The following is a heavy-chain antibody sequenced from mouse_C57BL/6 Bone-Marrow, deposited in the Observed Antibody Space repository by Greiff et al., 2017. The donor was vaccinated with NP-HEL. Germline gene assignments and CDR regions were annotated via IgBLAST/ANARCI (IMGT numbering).Heavy chain of an antibody. V-gene: IGHV5-6*01. CDR3: ARYYYGSRYWYFDV. J-gene: IGHJ1*03. CDR2: ISSGGSYT. CDR1: GFTFSSYG. Sequence: EVQGVESGGDLVKPGGSLKLSCAASGFTFSSYGMSWVRQTPDKRLEWVATISSGGSYTYYPDSVKGRFPIARDNAKNTLYLQMSSLKSEDTAMYYCARYYYGSRYWYFDVWGTGTTVTVSS. D-gene: IGHD1-1*01.